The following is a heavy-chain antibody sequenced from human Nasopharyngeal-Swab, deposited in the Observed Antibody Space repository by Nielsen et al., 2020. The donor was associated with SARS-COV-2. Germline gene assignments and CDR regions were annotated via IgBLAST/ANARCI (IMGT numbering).Heavy chain of an antibody. CDR3: APDPNWGIGY. CDR2: ITVSGDAT. V-gene: IGHV3-23*01. CDR1: GFTFNSYV. J-gene: IGHJ4*02. Sequence: GGSLRLSCAASGFTFNSYVMIWVRQAPGEGLEWVSYITVSGDATNYAESVKGRFTISRDNSKNLLYLQMNSLRVEDTATYYCAPDPNWGIGYWGRGTLVTVSS. D-gene: IGHD7-27*01.